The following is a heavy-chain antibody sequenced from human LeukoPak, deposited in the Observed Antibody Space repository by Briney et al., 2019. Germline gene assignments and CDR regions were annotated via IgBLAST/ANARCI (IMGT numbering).Heavy chain of an antibody. D-gene: IGHD3-16*01. J-gene: IGHJ4*02. CDR3: ARAGFGFGRFFDY. CDR2: VSYAGNND. CDR1: GFTLNTHV. Sequence: GRSLRLSCVASGFTLNTHVMHWVRQSPGKGLEWVAAVSYAGNNDFYADSIKGRFTISRDNSKNTLFLQMNSLRAEDTAVYYCARAGFGFGRFFDYWGRGTLVTVSS. V-gene: IGHV3-30-3*01.